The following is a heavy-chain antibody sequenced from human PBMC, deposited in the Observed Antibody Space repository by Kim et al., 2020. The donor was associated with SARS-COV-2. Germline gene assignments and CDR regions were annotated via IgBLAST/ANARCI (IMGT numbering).Heavy chain of an antibody. Sequence: SGNTGYAQKFQGRVTMTRDSSISTDYMELSSLRSDDTAVYYCARGRFWFDPWGQGTLVIVSS. J-gene: IGHJ5*02. CDR2: SGNT. CDR3: ARGRFWFDP. V-gene: IGHV1-8*01.